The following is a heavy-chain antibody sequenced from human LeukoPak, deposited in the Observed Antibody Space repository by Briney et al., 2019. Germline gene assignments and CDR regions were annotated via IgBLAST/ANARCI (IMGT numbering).Heavy chain of an antibody. J-gene: IGHJ5*02. CDR3: AREWLLATDRHNWFDP. CDR1: GYSFITYG. V-gene: IGHV1-69*05. CDR2: IIPIFGTA. D-gene: IGHD3-22*01. Sequence: ASVKVSCKASGYSFITYGLTWVRQAPGQGLEWMGGIIPIFGTANYAQMFQGRVTITTDESTSTAYMELSSLRSEDTAVYYCAREWLLATDRHNWFDPWGQGTLVTVSS.